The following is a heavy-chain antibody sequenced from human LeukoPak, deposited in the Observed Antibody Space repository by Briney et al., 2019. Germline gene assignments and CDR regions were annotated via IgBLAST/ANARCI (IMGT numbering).Heavy chain of an antibody. J-gene: IGHJ3*02. CDR1: GYTFTCYY. Sequence: ASVKVSCKASGYTFTCYYMHWVRQAPGQGLEWMGRINPNSGVTHYAQKFQGRVTMTRDTSISTAYMELSRLRSDDTAVYYCASLSIPDAFDIWGQGTMVTVSS. CDR3: ASLSIPDAFDI. CDR2: INPNSGVT. D-gene: IGHD2/OR15-2a*01. V-gene: IGHV1-2*06.